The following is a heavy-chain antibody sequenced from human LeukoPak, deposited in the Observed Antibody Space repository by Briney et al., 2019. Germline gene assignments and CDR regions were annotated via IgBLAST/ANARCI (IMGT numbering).Heavy chain of an antibody. D-gene: IGHD1-26*01. J-gene: IGHJ4*02. CDR2: IYHSGST. V-gene: IGHV4-38-2*01. CDR1: GYSISSGYY. CDR3: ARHSSVGATTLYDY. Sequence: PSETLSLTCAVSGYSISSGYYWGWIRQPPGKGLEWIGSIYHSGSTCYNPSLKSRVTISVDTSKNQFSLKLSSVTAADTAVYYCARHSSVGATTLYDYWGQGTLVTVSS.